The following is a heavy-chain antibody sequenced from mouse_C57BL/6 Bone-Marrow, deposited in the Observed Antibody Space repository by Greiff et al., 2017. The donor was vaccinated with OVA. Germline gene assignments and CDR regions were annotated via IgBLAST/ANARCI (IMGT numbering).Heavy chain of an antibody. CDR3: ARWGTTVVAN. CDR2: IYPGSGST. V-gene: IGHV1-55*01. J-gene: IGHJ2*01. D-gene: IGHD1-1*01. CDR1: GYTFTSYW. Sequence: QVQLQQPGAELVKPGASVKMSCKASGYTFTSYWITWVKQRPGQGLEWIGDIYPGSGSTNYNEKFKSKATLTVDTSSSTAYMQRSSLTSEDSAVYYGARWGTTVVANWGQGTALTVSS.